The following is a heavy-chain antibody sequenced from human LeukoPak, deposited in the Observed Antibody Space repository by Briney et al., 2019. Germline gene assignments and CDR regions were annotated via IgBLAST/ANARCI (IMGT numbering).Heavy chain of an antibody. V-gene: IGHV3-30-3*01. Sequence: GRSLRLSCAASGFTFSSYAMHWVRQAPGKGLEWVAVISYDGSNKYYADSVKGRFTISRDNSKNTLYLQMNSLRAEDTAVYYCARADFEYYDYVWGSYRTTGYFDYWGRGTLVTVSS. CDR2: ISYDGSNK. CDR3: ARADFEYYDYVWGSYRTTGYFDY. D-gene: IGHD3-16*02. CDR1: GFTFSSYA. J-gene: IGHJ4*02.